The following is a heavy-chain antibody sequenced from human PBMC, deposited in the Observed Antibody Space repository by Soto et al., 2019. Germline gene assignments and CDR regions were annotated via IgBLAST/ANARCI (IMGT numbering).Heavy chain of an antibody. V-gene: IGHV1-69*02. CDR2: IIPILGIA. J-gene: IGHJ5*02. Sequence: QFQLVQSGAEVKKPGSSVKLSCKASGGTFSSYTISWVRQAPGQGLEWMGRIIPILGIANYAQKFQGRVTITADKSTSTAYMELSSLRSEDTAVYYCARSSGWSNWFDPWGQGTLVTVSS. CDR1: GGTFSSYT. CDR3: ARSSGWSNWFDP. D-gene: IGHD6-19*01.